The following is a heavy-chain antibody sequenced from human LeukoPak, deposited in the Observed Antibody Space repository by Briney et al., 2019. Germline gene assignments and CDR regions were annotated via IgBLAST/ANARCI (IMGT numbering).Heavy chain of an antibody. J-gene: IGHJ4*02. D-gene: IGHD3-10*01. Sequence: SETLSLTCIVSGGAPSSIAYYWGWIRQPPGKGLEWIGRIYYRGSTYYNPSLRARFPISVATAHHHLSLKLNSVTAAASALVSGARHPPYGSRNWGAYYFDSWGQGTLVTVSS. CDR3: ARHPPYGSRNWGAYYFDS. CDR1: GGAPSSIAYY. V-gene: IGHV4-39*01. CDR2: IYYRGST.